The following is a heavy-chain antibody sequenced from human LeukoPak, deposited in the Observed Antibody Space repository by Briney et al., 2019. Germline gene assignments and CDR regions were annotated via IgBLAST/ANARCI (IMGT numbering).Heavy chain of an antibody. J-gene: IGHJ4*02. CDR2: TKAKAHGGTI. V-gene: IGHV3-15*01. D-gene: IGHD1-26*01. CDR3: LVGAAAFYY. Sequence: PAGSLRLSCTPSGFTFINAWMAWVRPPAGKGLEWVGPTKAKAHGGTIEYAAPVRGRFTISRDDSKITLYLQMNSLKTEDTAVYYCLVGAAAFYYWGQGTLVTVSP. CDR1: GFTFINAW.